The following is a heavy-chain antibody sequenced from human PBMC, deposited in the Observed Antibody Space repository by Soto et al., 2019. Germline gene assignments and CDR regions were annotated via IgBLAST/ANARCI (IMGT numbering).Heavy chain of an antibody. D-gene: IGHD6-13*01. CDR1: GFTVSSFG. Sequence: GGSLRLSCSGSGFTVSSFGMHWVRQAPGKGLEHVSTLSSNGIGTYYADSVKGRFTFSRDTSKNTLYLQMGSLRTEDTAVYYCVKDMGQAAVGIRYPYGLDVWGLGTTVTVSS. CDR3: VKDMGQAAVGIRYPYGLDV. V-gene: IGHV3-64D*06. J-gene: IGHJ6*02. CDR2: LSSNGIGT.